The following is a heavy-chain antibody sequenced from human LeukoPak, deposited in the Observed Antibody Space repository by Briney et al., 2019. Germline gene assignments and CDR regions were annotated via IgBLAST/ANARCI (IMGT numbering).Heavy chain of an antibody. V-gene: IGHV6-1*01. J-gene: IGHJ3*02. D-gene: IGHD1-26*01. CDR1: GDSVSSNSVT. Sequence: SQTLSLTCAISGDSVSSNSVTWNWIRQSPSRGLEWLGRTYYRSTWYNDYAVSVKSRITINPDTSKNQFSLQLNSVTPEDTAVYYCAREKWEHDAFDIWGQGTMVTVSS. CDR2: TYYRSTWYN. CDR3: AREKWEHDAFDI.